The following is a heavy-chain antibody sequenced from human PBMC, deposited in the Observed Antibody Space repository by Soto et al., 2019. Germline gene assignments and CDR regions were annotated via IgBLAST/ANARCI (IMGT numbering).Heavy chain of an antibody. CDR1: GFTFSGSA. D-gene: IGHD4-17*01. V-gene: IGHV3-73*02. CDR3: TSQGYGDYFYYDGMDV. Sequence: EVQLVESGGGLVQPGGSLKLSCAASGFTFSGSAMQWVRQASGKGLEWVGRIRSKANSYATAYAPSVKGRITISRDDSKNTAYQQMNSLKTEDTAVYYCTSQGYGDYFYYDGMDVWGQGTTVTVSS. CDR2: IRSKANSYAT. J-gene: IGHJ6*02.